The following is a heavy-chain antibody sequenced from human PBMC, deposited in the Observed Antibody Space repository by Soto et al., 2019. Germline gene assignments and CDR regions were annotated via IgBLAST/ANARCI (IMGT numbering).Heavy chain of an antibody. D-gene: IGHD3-10*01. J-gene: IGHJ6*02. CDR3: ARAGAAPYYYYGLDV. Sequence: ASVKVSCKASGYTFTSYDINWVRQATGQGFEWMGWIRANNGDTNYAQKFQTRVTMTTDKSTDTAYMDLRSLTSDDTAIYYCARAGAAPYYYYGLDVWGQGTTVTVSS. CDR2: IRANNGDT. CDR1: GYTFTSYD. V-gene: IGHV1-18*01.